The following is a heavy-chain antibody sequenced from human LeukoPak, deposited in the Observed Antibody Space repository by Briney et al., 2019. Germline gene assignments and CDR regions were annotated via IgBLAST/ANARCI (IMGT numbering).Heavy chain of an antibody. Sequence: SETLSLTCAVYGGSFSGYYWSWIRQPPGKGLEWIGEIYHSGSTNYNPSLKSRVTISVDTSRNQFSLKLSSVTAADTAVYYCARQEQQLIYNWFDPWGQGTLVTVSS. D-gene: IGHD6-13*01. CDR1: GGSFSGYY. CDR3: ARQEQQLIYNWFDP. CDR2: IYHSGST. V-gene: IGHV4-34*01. J-gene: IGHJ5*02.